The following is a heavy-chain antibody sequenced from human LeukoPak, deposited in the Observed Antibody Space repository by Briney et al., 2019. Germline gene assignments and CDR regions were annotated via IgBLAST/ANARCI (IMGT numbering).Heavy chain of an antibody. J-gene: IGHJ4*02. V-gene: IGHV3-21*01. CDR2: ISSSSSYI. Sequence: GGSLRLSCAASGFTCSSYSMNWVRQAPGKGLEWVSSISSSSSYIYYADSVKGRFTISRDNAKNSLYLQMNSLRAEDTAVYYCARVSSMGAVYYFDYWGQGTLVTVSS. D-gene: IGHD1-26*01. CDR3: ARVSSMGAVYYFDY. CDR1: GFTCSSYS.